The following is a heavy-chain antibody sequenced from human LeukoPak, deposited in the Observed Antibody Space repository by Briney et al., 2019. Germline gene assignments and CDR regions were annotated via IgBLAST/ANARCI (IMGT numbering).Heavy chain of an antibody. CDR2: INPNSGGT. D-gene: IGHD4-11*01. CDR1: GYTFTGYY. J-gene: IGHJ6*02. Sequence: ASVKVSCKASGYTFTGYYMHWVRQAPGQGLEWMGWINPNSGGTNYAQKFQGRVTMTRDTSINAAYMELSRLRSDDTAVYYCARSSDYSNYREDYYYGMDVWGQGTTVTVSS. V-gene: IGHV1-2*02. CDR3: ARSSDYSNYREDYYYGMDV.